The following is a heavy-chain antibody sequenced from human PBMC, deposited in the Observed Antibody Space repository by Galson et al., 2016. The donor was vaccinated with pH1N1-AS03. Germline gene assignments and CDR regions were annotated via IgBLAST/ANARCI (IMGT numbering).Heavy chain of an antibody. D-gene: IGHD5-12*01. Sequence: SLRLSCAASGFTFRSYAMSWVRQAPGKGLEWVSHISGSGGSTYYADSVKGRFTISRDNSKNTRYLQMNSLRAEDTAVYYCAKGASGYDSNYFDYWGQGTLVTVSS. CDR3: AKGASGYDSNYFDY. CDR1: GFTFRSYA. CDR2: ISGSGGST. V-gene: IGHV3-23*01. J-gene: IGHJ4*02.